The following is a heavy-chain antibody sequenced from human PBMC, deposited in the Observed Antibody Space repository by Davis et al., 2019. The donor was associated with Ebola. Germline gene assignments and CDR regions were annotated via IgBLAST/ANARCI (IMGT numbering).Heavy chain of an antibody. Sequence: ASVKVSCKASGYTFTNYYVSWVRQAPGQGLEWMGIINPSGDTPRYAHNFQGRVTMTRNTSISTAYMELSSLRSEDTAVYYCARGREVLVVYANDWFDPWGQGTLVTVSS. V-gene: IGHV1-46*01. J-gene: IGHJ5*02. CDR2: INPSGDTP. CDR1: GYTFTNYY. CDR3: ARGREVLVVYANDWFDP. D-gene: IGHD2-8*02.